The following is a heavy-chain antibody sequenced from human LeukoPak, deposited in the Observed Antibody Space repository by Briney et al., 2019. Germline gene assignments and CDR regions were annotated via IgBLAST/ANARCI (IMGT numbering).Heavy chain of an antibody. D-gene: IGHD3-16*01. CDR1: GGSISSHY. Sequence: PSETLSLTCTVSGGSISSHYWSWVRQPPGKGLEWIGYIYYSGSTKYDPSLKSRVTISVDTSENQFSLKLSSVTAADTAVYYCARESRGGGLNNWFDPWGQGTLVTVSS. J-gene: IGHJ5*02. V-gene: IGHV4-59*11. CDR2: IYYSGST. CDR3: ARESRGGGLNNWFDP.